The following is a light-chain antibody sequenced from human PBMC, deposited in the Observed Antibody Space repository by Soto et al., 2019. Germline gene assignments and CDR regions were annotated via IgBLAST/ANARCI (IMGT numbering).Light chain of an antibody. CDR2: DAS. Sequence: DIQMTQSPSSLSVSVGDRVTITCQASHDITNFLNWYQQKPGRAPRLLLYDASSLETGVPSRFSGSGSGTDFTLTISSLQPEDVATYYCQHYDHLPITFGQGTRLEIK. V-gene: IGKV1-33*01. CDR1: HDITNF. CDR3: QHYDHLPIT. J-gene: IGKJ5*01.